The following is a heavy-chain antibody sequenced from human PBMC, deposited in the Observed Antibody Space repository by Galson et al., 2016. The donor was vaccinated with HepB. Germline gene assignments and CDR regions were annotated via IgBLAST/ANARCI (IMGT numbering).Heavy chain of an antibody. CDR2: IRRKAYGGTT. V-gene: IGHV3-49*03. CDR1: GFTLSSSA. J-gene: IGHJ3*01. D-gene: IGHD4-23*01. CDR3: TRGGADGKAFDL. Sequence: SLRLSCAASGFTLSSSAMTWFRQAPGQGLEWVGMIRRKAYGGTTEYAAFVKGTFSISRDDSKSIAYLQMNSLKTEDTAVYYCTRGGADGKAFDLWGQGTMVSVSS.